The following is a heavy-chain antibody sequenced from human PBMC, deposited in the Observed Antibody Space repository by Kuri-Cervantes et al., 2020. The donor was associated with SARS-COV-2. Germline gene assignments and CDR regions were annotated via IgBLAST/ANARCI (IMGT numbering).Heavy chain of an antibody. Sequence: GGSLRLSCAASGFTFSTYAMHWVRQAPGKGLEWVAVISYDGSNKYYADSVKGRFTLSRDNSKNTLYLQMNSLRAEDTAVYYCARGLGGNYYDFDYWGQGTLVTVSS. CDR2: ISYDGSNK. J-gene: IGHJ4*02. V-gene: IGHV3-30-3*01. D-gene: IGHD1-26*01. CDR1: GFTFSTYA. CDR3: ARGLGGNYYDFDY.